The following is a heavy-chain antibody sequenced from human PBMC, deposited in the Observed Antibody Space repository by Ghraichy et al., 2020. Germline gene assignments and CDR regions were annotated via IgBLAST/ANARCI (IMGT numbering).Heavy chain of an antibody. Sequence: SVKVSCKASGGTFSSYAISWVRQAPGQGLEWMGGIIPIFGTANYAQKFQGRVTITADKSTSTAYMELSSLRSEDTAVYYCASVRGSGYEFDYWGQGTLVTVSS. CDR2: IIPIFGTA. CDR3: ASVRGSGYEFDY. D-gene: IGHD5-12*01. CDR1: GGTFSSYA. J-gene: IGHJ4*02. V-gene: IGHV1-69*06.